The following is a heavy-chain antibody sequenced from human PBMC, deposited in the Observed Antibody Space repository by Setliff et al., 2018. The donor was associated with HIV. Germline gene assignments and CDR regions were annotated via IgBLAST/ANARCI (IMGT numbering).Heavy chain of an antibody. V-gene: IGHV3-15*01. Sequence: GSLRLSCAAAGFTFSNAWMTWVRQAPGKGLEWVARIRNKKNGGTTYYAAPVEGRFTISRDDSKNTLSLQMNSLTSEDTAVYYCARDRVFGVTFPVYCFDTWGQGTRVTVSS. D-gene: IGHD3-3*01. J-gene: IGHJ4*02. CDR2: IRNKKNGGTT. CDR1: GFTFSNAW. CDR3: ARDRVFGVTFPVYCFDT.